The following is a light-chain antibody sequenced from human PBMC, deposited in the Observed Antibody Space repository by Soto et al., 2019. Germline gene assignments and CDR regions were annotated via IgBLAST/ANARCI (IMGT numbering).Light chain of an antibody. Sequence: EIVLTQSPATLSLSPGERATLSCRASQSVSSSLGWYQQIPGQAPRLLIYDASNRATGIPARFSGSGSGTDFTLTISSLEPEXFAVYYCQQRSNWPRTFGQGTKLEIK. J-gene: IGKJ2*01. CDR3: QQRSNWPRT. V-gene: IGKV3-11*01. CDR2: DAS. CDR1: QSVSSS.